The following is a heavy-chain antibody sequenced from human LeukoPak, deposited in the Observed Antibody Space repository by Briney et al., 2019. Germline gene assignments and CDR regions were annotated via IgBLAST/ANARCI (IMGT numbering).Heavy chain of an antibody. Sequence: PGGSLRLSCAASGFTFSSYWMSWVRQAPGKGLEWVANIKQDGSEKYYVDSVKGRFTISRDNAKNSLYLQMNSLRAEDTAVHYCAREALTVVRGGIYPRLFYSYGMDVWGRGTTVSVSS. CDR2: IKQDGSEK. V-gene: IGHV3-7*01. D-gene: IGHD3-10*01. J-gene: IGHJ6*02. CDR1: GFTFSSYW. CDR3: AREALTVVRGGIYPRLFYSYGMDV.